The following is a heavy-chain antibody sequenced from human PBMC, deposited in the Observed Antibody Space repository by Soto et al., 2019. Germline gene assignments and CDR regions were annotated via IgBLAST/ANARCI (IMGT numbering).Heavy chain of an antibody. V-gene: IGHV4-4*02. CDR1: SGSISSSNW. J-gene: IGHJ4*02. CDR2: IYHSGST. CDR3: ASMVRGVIGADY. D-gene: IGHD3-10*01. Sequence: SETLSLTCAVSSGSISSSNWWSWVRQPPGKGLEWIGEIYHSGSTNYNPSLKSRVTISVDKSKNQFSLKLSSVTAADTAVYYCASMVRGVIGADYWGQGTLVTVSS.